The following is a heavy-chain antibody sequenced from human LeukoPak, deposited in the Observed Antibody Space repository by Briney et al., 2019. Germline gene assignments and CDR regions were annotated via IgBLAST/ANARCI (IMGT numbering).Heavy chain of an antibody. D-gene: IGHD3-22*01. CDR1: GGSISSYY. CDR3: ARFPNYYYDSSGNRYFDY. Sequence: SETLSLTCTVSGGSISSYYWSWIRQPPGKGLEWIGYIYYSGSTNYNPSLKSRVTISVDTSKNQFSLKLSSVTAADTAVYYCARFPNYYYDSSGNRYFDYWGQGTLVTVSS. J-gene: IGHJ4*02. CDR2: IYYSGST. V-gene: IGHV4-59*08.